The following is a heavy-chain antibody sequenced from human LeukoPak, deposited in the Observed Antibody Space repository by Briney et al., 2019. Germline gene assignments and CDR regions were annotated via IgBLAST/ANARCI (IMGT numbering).Heavy chain of an antibody. CDR3: ARAEEVVVVAHIDV. CDR1: GYTFTNYA. Sequence: ASVKVSCKASGYTFTNYAIYWVRQAPGQGLEWVAWISAYNGNTNYAQKLQGRVTVTTDTSTSTAYMELRSLRSDDTAIYYCARAEEVVVVAHIDVWGKGTTVTVSS. D-gene: IGHD2-15*01. CDR2: ISAYNGNT. J-gene: IGHJ6*03. V-gene: IGHV1-18*01.